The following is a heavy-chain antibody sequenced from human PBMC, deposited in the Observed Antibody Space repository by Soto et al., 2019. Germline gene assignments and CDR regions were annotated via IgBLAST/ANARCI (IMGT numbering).Heavy chain of an antibody. CDR2: ISSSSSYI. J-gene: IGHJ4*02. CDR1: GFTFSSYS. Sequence: EVQLVESGGGLVKPGGSLSLSCAASGFTFSSYSMNWVRQAPGKGLEWVSSISSSSSYIYYADSVKGRFTISRDNAKNSLYLQMNSLRAEDTAMHYCAVDYIMATLKGGGFDYWGQGTLVTVSS. D-gene: IGHD5-12*01. CDR3: AVDYIMATLKGGGFDY. V-gene: IGHV3-21*01.